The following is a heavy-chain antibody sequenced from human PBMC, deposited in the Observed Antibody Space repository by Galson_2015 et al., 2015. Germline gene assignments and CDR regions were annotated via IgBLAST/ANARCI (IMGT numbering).Heavy chain of an antibody. D-gene: IGHD6-6*01. CDR1: GFTFSSYA. CDR2: ISYDGSNK. J-gene: IGHJ6*02. CDR3: ARVGAAPVQRGMDV. Sequence: SLRLSCAASGFTFSSYAMHWVRQAPDKGLEWVAVISYDGSNKYYADSVKGRFTISRDNSKNTLYLQMNSLRAEDTAVYYCARVGAAPVQRGMDVWGLGTTVTVSS. V-gene: IGHV3-30-3*01.